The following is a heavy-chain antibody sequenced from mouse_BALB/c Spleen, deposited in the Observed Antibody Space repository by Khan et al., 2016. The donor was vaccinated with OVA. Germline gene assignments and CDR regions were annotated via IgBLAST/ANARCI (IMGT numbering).Heavy chain of an antibody. J-gene: IGHJ3*01. D-gene: IGHD2-2*01. CDR3: ARDYGYDEGFGY. CDR2: IYPGDGSS. V-gene: IGHV1S56*01. CDR1: GYTFTSYY. Sequence: QVQLKQSGPELVKSGASVKMSCKASGYTFTSYYIHWVKQRPGQGLEWIGWIYPGDGSSNYNEKFKGKTTLNEDKSSSTASMLISSLTSEDSAIYFCARDYGYDEGFGYWGQGTLVTVSA.